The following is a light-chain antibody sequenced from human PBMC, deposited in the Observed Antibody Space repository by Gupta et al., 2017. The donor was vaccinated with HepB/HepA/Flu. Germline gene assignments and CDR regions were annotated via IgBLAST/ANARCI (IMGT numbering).Light chain of an antibody. Sequence: DIQMTQSPPSLSASVGARVTITCQASEEISNYLSWYQQKPGKAPNLLIYDASHLETGVPSRFRGGGSGRDFTLTIISLQPEDIATYYCQQDDEDPLTFGGGTKVDMK. J-gene: IGKJ4*01. CDR3: QQDDEDPLT. CDR2: DAS. CDR1: EEISNY. V-gene: IGKV1-33*01.